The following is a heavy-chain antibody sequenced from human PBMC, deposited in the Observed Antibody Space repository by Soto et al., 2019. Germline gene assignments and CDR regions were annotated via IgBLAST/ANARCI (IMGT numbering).Heavy chain of an antibody. J-gene: IGHJ5*02. CDR3: ARVAVAARPRWYNWFDP. V-gene: IGHV1-8*01. CDR1: GYTFTDYD. D-gene: IGHD2-15*01. CDR2: MNPNSGET. Sequence: QEQLVQSGAEVKKPGASVKVSCKTSGYTFTDYDINWVRQATGQGLEWIGWMNPNSGETGYAQKFQGRVTMTRSASRSTGYLELSSLRSENTADYYCARVAVAARPRWYNWFDPWGQGTLVTVSS.